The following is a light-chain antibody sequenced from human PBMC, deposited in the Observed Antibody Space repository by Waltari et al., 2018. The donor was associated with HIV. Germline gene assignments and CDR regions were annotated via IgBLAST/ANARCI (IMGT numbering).Light chain of an antibody. V-gene: IGKV1-39*01. J-gene: IGKJ5*01. Sequence: DIQMTQSPSSLSASVGDRVTITCRASQSISSYLNWYQQKPGKAPKVLIYAASSLQSGVPSRFSGSGSGTDFTLTISSLQPEDFATYYCQQYKGYPLTFGQGTRLEIK. CDR3: QQYKGYPLT. CDR2: AAS. CDR1: QSISSY.